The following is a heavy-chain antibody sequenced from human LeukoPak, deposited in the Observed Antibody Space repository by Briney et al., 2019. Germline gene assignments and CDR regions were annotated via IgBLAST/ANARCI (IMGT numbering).Heavy chain of an antibody. J-gene: IGHJ5*02. CDR2: MNPNSGNT. CDR1: GYTFTSYD. Sequence: ASVKVSCKASGYTFTSYDINWVRQATGQGLEWMGWMNPNSGNTGYAQKFQGRVTMTRNTSISTAYMELSSLRSEDTAVYYCARKRGGIAARRNYWFDPWGQGTLVTVSS. D-gene: IGHD6-6*01. CDR3: ARKRGGIAARRNYWFDP. V-gene: IGHV1-8*01.